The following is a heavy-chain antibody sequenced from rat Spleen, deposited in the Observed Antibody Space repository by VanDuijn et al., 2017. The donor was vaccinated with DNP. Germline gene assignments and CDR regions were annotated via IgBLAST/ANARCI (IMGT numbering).Heavy chain of an antibody. V-gene: IGHV5-25*01. CDR3: ARHRTIMPYYYAMDA. Sequence: EVQLVESGGGLVQPGRSLKLSCAASGFTFSDYYMAWVRQAPTKGLEWVAYITTGGGSTYYPDSVKGRFTISRDNAKSTLYLQMESLRSEDTATYYCARHRTIMPYYYAMDAWGQGASVTVSS. J-gene: IGHJ4*01. CDR1: GFTFSDYY. CDR2: ITTGGGST. D-gene: IGHD1-12*01.